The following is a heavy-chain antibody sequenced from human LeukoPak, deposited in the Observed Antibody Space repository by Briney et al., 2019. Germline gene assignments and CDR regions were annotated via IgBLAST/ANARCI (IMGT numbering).Heavy chain of an antibody. CDR1: GFTFSSYW. D-gene: IGHD3-16*02. CDR2: IKQDGSEK. V-gene: IGHV3-7*03. J-gene: IGHJ4*01. Sequence: GGSLRLSCAASGFTFSSYWMSWVRQAPGKGLEWVANIKQDGSEKYYVDSVKGRFTISRDNAKNSLYLQMNSLRAEDTAVYYCAREGAWDYVWGSYRYFDYWGHGTLVTVSS. CDR3: AREGAWDYVWGSYRYFDY.